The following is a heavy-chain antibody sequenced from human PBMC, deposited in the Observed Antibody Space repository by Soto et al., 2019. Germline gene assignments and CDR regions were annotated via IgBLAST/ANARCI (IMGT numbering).Heavy chain of an antibody. Sequence: QLQLQESGPGLVKPSETLSLTCTVSGGSINSPSYYWAWFRQSPGKGPEWIGSIYYSGSTYYNPSLKSRDTISVDTSKNQFSLKLSSVTAADTAVYYWAKIGGSHEFHYYMDVWGKGTTVTVSS. CDR2: IYYSGST. J-gene: IGHJ6*03. D-gene: IGHD2-15*01. CDR3: AKIGGSHEFHYYMDV. CDR1: GGSINSPSYY. V-gene: IGHV4-39*01.